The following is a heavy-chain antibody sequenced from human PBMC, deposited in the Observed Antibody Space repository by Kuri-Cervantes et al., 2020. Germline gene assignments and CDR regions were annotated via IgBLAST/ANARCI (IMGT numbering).Heavy chain of an antibody. D-gene: IGHD3-3*01. V-gene: IGHV3-23*01. J-gene: IGHJ6*02. CDR2: ISGSGGST. CDR1: GFTFSSYD. Sequence: GGSLRLSCAASGFTFSSYDMSWVRQAPGKGLEWVSAISGSGGSTYYADSVKGRFTISRDNSKNTLYLQMNSLRAEDTAVYYCAKEDAYYDFWSGYYPYYYYGMDVWGQGTTVTVSS. CDR3: AKEDAYYDFWSGYYPYYYYGMDV.